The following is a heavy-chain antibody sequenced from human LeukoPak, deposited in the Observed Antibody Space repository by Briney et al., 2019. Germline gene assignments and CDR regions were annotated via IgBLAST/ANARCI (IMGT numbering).Heavy chain of an antibody. D-gene: IGHD6-13*01. V-gene: IGHV3-23*01. CDR3: AKDGYSSSWYQDNYYYYMDV. CDR2: ISGSGGST. CDR1: GFTFSSYG. Sequence: GGTLRLSCAASGFTFSSYGMTWVRQAPGKGLEWVSAISGSGGSTYYADSVKGRFTISRDNSKNTLYLQMNSLRAEDTAVYYCAKDGYSSSWYQDNYYYYMDVWGKGTTVTVSS. J-gene: IGHJ6*03.